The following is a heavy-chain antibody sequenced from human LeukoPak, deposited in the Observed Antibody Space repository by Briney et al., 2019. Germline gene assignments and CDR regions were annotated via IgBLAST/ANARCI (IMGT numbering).Heavy chain of an antibody. Sequence: GESLKIFCKSSGYSFTSYWIGWVRQMPGKDLEWMGIIYPGDSDTRYSPSFQGQVTISADKSISTAYLQWSSLKASDTAMYYCARRTIDSSGSYFDYWGQGTLVTVSS. CDR2: IYPGDSDT. V-gene: IGHV5-51*01. CDR3: ARRTIDSSGSYFDY. CDR1: GYSFTSYW. J-gene: IGHJ4*02. D-gene: IGHD3-22*01.